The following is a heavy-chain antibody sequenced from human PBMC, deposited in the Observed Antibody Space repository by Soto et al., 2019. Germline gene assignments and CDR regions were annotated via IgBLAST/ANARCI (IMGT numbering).Heavy chain of an antibody. D-gene: IGHD3-3*01. J-gene: IGHJ6*02. Sequence: EVQLVESGGGLVKPGGSLRLSCAASGFTFSSYSMNWVRQAPGKGLEWVSSISSSSSYIYYADSVKGRFTISRDNAKNSLYLQMNSLRAEDTAVYYCARVKYYEFWSGYYYYYGMDVWGQGTTVTVSS. V-gene: IGHV3-21*01. CDR3: ARVKYYEFWSGYYYYYGMDV. CDR1: GFTFSSYS. CDR2: ISSSSSYI.